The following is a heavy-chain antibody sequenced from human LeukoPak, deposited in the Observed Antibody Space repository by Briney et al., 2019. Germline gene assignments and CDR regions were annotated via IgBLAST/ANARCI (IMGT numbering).Heavy chain of an antibody. CDR1: GGTFNSYA. D-gene: IGHD6-19*01. V-gene: IGHV1-69*13. Sequence: SVKVSCKASGGTFNSYAISWVRQAPGQGLEWMGGIIPIFGTANYAQKFQGRVTITADESTSTAYMELSSLRSEDTAVYYCARGTHPPSVAGTYYYYGMDVWGQGTTVTVSS. CDR3: ARGTHPPSVAGTYYYYGMDV. CDR2: IIPIFGTA. J-gene: IGHJ6*02.